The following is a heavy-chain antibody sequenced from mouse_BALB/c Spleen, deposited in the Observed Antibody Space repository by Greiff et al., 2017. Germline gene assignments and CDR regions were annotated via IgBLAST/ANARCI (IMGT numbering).Heavy chain of an antibody. CDR2: ISSGGGST. CDR3: ARRYYDYVSFAY. V-gene: IGHV5-12-1*01. CDR1: GFAFSSYD. J-gene: IGHJ3*01. Sequence: DVQLVESGGGLVKPGGSLKLSCAASGFAFSSYDMSWVRQTPEKRLEWVAYISSGGGSTYYPDTVKGRFTISRDNAKNTLYLQMSSLKSEDTAMYYCARRYYDYVSFAYWGQGTLVTVSA. D-gene: IGHD2-4*01.